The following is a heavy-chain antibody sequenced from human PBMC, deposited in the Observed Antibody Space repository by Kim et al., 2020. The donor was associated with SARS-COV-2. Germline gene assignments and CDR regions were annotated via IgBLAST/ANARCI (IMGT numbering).Heavy chain of an antibody. CDR2: IRSGGGTR. D-gene: IGHD2-21*01. CDR3: ARNFGSATMIGDV. CDR1: GFTFSSFA. J-gene: IGHJ3*01. Sequence: GGSLRLSCTASGFTFSSFAMHWVRQAPGKGLEWVAVIRSGGGTRYYAESVKDRFTISRDNSKNTLYLQMNSLRAEDTAIYYCARNFGSATMIGDVWGLGTMVTVSS. V-gene: IGHV3-33*01.